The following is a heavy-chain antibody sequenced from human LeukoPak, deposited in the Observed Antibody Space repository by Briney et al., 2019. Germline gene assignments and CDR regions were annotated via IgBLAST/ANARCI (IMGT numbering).Heavy chain of an antibody. Sequence: SETLSLTCTVSGGSISSYYWSWIRQPPGKGLEWIGYIYYSGSTNYNPSLKSRVTISVDTSKNQFSLKLSSVTAADTAVYYCARDFRNGRSSWEAAPAPYYYYYYMDVWGKGTTVTVSS. CDR1: GGSISSYY. J-gene: IGHJ6*03. D-gene: IGHD6-6*01. V-gene: IGHV4-59*12. CDR3: ARDFRNGRSSWEAAPAPYYYYYYMDV. CDR2: IYYSGST.